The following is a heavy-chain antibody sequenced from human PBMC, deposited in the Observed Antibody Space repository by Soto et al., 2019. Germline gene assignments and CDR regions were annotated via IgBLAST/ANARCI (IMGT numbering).Heavy chain of an antibody. CDR1: GFTFSSYA. D-gene: IGHD5-18*01. CDR3: ARDYSSYGPFDY. J-gene: IGHJ4*02. Sequence: GGSLRLSCAASGFTFSSYAMHWVRQAPGKGLEWVALISDDGNNKYYADSVRGRFTISRDNSKNTLYLQMNSLRAEDTAVYYCARDYSSYGPFDYWGQGT. V-gene: IGHV3-30-3*01. CDR2: ISDDGNNK.